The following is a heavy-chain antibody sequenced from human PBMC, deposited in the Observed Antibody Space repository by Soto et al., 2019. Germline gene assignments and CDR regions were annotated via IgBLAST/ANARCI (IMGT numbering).Heavy chain of an antibody. D-gene: IGHD3-3*01. CDR1: GYTFTGFG. CDR2: ISAYNSNT. CDR3: ARVDFWSGSYKGGIGY. V-gene: IGHV1-18*01. Sequence: ASVKVSCKASGYTFTGFGITWVRQAPGQGLEWMGWISAYNSNTNYAQKFQGRVTMTTDTSTSTAYMELRSLRSDDTAVYYCARVDFWSGSYKGGIGYWGPGTLVTVSS. J-gene: IGHJ4*02.